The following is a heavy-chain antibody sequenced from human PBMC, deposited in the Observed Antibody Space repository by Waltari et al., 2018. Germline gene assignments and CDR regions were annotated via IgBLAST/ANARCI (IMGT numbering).Heavy chain of an antibody. J-gene: IGHJ5*02. CDR3: ARVVSRTRQFDP. CDR2: INQDGSTK. V-gene: IGHV3-7*04. Sequence: EVQLVESVVGLVPPGVALTLSCTTHRFTLRNDWLSLVRQAPGKGLEWVANINQDGSTKNSMDSVKGRFTISRDNADNSLYLQLNSLRAEDTAFYYCARVVSRTRQFDPWGQGTLVTVSP. CDR1: RFTLRNDW. D-gene: IGHD1-7*01.